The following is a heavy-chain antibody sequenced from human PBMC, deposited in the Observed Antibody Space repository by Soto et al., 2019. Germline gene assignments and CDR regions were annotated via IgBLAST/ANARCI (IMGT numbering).Heavy chain of an antibody. V-gene: IGHV3-74*01. Sequence: PGGSLRLSCAASGFTFSSYWMHWVRQAPGKGLVWVSRINSDGSSTSYADSVKGRFTISRDNAKNTLYLQMNGLRAEDTAVYYCAVAVAGPTAIGYWGQGTLVTVSS. J-gene: IGHJ4*02. CDR3: AVAVAGPTAIGY. CDR2: INSDGSST. D-gene: IGHD6-19*01. CDR1: GFTFSSYW.